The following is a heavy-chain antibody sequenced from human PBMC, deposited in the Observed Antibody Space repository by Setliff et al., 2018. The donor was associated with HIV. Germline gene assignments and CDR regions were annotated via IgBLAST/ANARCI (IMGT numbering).Heavy chain of an antibody. J-gene: IGHJ6*03. CDR1: GGSISTGDYY. CDR3: VRTNYYYYYMDV. V-gene: IGHV4-31*03. CDR2: IFYKGST. Sequence: SETLSLTCTVSGGSISTGDYYWAWIRHYPGKGLEWIGYIFYKGSTFYNPSLKSRVSISVLRSADQFFLRLNSVTAADTAVYYCVRTNYYYYYMDVWGKGTTVTVSS.